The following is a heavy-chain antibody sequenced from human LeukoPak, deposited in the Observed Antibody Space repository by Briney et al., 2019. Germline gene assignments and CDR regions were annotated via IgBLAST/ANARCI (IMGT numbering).Heavy chain of an antibody. V-gene: IGHV3-23*01. J-gene: IGHJ4*02. CDR1: GFTFSSYA. CDR2: ISGSGGST. CDR3: AKDPNYYYDSSGYY. D-gene: IGHD3-22*01. Sequence: PGGSLRLSCAASGFTFSSYAMSWVRQAPGMGLEWVSAISGSGGSTYYADSVKGRFTISRDNSKNTLYLQMNSLRAEDTAVYYCAKDPNYYYDSSGYYWGQGTLVTVS.